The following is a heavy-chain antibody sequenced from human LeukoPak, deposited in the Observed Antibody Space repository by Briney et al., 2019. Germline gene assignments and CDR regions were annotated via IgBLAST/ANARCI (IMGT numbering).Heavy chain of an antibody. CDR3: ARGAAAGSYYYYYYMDV. CDR2: IIPIFGTA. V-gene: IGHV1-69*05. D-gene: IGHD6-13*01. J-gene: IGHJ6*03. CDR1: GGTFSSYA. Sequence: GSSVKVSCKASGGTFSSYAISWVRQAPGQGLEWMGGIIPIFGTANYAQKFQGRVTITTDESTSTAYMGLSSLRSEDTAVYYCARGAAAGSYYYYYYMDVWGKGTTVTVSS.